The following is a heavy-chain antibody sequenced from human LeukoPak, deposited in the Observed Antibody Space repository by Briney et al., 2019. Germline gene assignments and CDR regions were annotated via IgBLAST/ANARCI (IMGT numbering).Heavy chain of an antibody. CDR3: ARVEGDGIDY. Sequence: PSETLSLTCSASGYSISSGYYWGWIRQPPGKGLEWIGSIYHSGSTYYNPSLKSRVTISVDTSKNQFSLKLSSVTAADTAVYYWARVEGDGIDYWGQGTLVTVSS. V-gene: IGHV4-38-2*02. CDR2: IYHSGST. CDR1: GYSISSGYY. J-gene: IGHJ4*02. D-gene: IGHD3-16*01.